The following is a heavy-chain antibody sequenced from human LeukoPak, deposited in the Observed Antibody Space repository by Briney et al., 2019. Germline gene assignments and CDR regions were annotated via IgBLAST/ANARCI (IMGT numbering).Heavy chain of an antibody. CDR3: ARGGGLDV. J-gene: IGHJ6*02. D-gene: IGHD3-16*01. CDR1: GFTFRSYG. V-gene: IGHV3-33*03. Sequence: GGSLRLSCAASGFTFRSYGMHWVRQAPGKGLEWVAVIWYDGSNKYYAESVKGRFTISRDNAKNALYLQMSNLRAEDTAVYFCARGGGLDVWGQGATVTVSS. CDR2: IWYDGSNK.